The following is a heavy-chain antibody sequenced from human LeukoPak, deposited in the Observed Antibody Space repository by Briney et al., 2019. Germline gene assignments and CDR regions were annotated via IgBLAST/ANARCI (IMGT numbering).Heavy chain of an antibody. CDR1: GFTFSSYA. Sequence: GGSLRLSCAASGFTFSSYAMHWVRQAPGKGLEWVAVISYDGSNKYYADSVKGRSTISRDNSKNTLYLQMNSLRAEDTAVYYCARVPFDPWGQGTLVTVSS. V-gene: IGHV3-30-3*01. CDR2: ISYDGSNK. CDR3: ARVPFDP. J-gene: IGHJ5*02.